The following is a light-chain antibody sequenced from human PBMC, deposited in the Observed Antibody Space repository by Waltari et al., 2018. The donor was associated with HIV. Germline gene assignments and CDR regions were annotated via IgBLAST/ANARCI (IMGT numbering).Light chain of an antibody. V-gene: IGKV1-5*03. CDR2: QAS. J-gene: IGKJ2*01. CDR1: QNIGTS. CDR3: QQYETYYT. Sequence: DIRLTQTPSTLSAAVRDTVTITCRASQNIGTSLAWYQQKPGKAPTLLIYQASTLQNGVSSRFSGSGSGTEFTLTITSLQRDDFASYFCQQYETYYTFGQGCRLE.